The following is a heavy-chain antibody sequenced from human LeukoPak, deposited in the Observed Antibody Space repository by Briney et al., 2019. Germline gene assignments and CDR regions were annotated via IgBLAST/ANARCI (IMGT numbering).Heavy chain of an antibody. Sequence: PGGSLRLSCVASGFTVSSNYMSWVRQAPGKGLEWVSVIYSGGSTYYADSVKGKFTISRDNSKNTLYLQMNSLRAEDTAVYYCASGEQRWLQSGHWGQGTLVTVSS. CDR3: ASGEQRWLQSGH. J-gene: IGHJ4*02. V-gene: IGHV3-66*01. CDR1: GFTVSSNY. D-gene: IGHD5-24*01. CDR2: IYSGGST.